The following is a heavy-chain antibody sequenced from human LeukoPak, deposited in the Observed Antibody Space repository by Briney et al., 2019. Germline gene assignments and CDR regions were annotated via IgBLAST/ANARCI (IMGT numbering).Heavy chain of an antibody. CDR2: ISGSGGST. CDR3: AKGQGYYYGSGSYSHDY. V-gene: IGHV3-23*01. CDR1: GFTFSSYA. Sequence: PGRSLRLSCAASGFTFSSYAMSWVRQAPGKGLEWVSAISGSGGSTYYADSVKGRFTISRDNSKNTLYLQMNSLRAEDTAVYYCAKGQGYYYGSGSYSHDYWGQGTLVTVSS. D-gene: IGHD3-10*01. J-gene: IGHJ4*02.